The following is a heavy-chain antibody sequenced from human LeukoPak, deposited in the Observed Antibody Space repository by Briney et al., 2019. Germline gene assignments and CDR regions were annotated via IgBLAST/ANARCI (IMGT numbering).Heavy chain of an antibody. J-gene: IGHJ6*02. V-gene: IGHV3-11*04. CDR3: ARVLHYYYYYGMDV. Sequence: GGSLRLSCAASGFTFSDYYMSWIRQAPGKGLEWVSYISSSGSTIYYADSVKGRFTISRDNAKNSLYLQMNSLRAEDTAVYYCARVLHYYYYYGMDVWGQGTTVTVSS. CDR2: ISSSGSTI. CDR1: GFTFSDYY.